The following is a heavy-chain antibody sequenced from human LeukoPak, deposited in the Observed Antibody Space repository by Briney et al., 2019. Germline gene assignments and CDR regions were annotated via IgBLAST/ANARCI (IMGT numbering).Heavy chain of an antibody. J-gene: IGHJ5*02. V-gene: IGHV7-4-1*02. D-gene: IGHD5-12*01. CDR2: INTNTGNP. CDR3: ARGSLLGYSGYEISYWFDP. CDR1: GYTFTSYA. Sequence: GASVKVSCKASGYTFTSYAMNWVRQAPGQGLEWMGWINTNTGNPTYAQGFTGRFVFSLDTSVSTAYLQISSLKAEDTAGYYCARGSLLGYSGYEISYWFDPWGQGTLVTVSS.